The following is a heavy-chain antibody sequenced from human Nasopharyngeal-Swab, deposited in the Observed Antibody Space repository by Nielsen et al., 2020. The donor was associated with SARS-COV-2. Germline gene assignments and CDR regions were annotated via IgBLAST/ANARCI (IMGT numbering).Heavy chain of an antibody. CDR3: VRDVMSSSMINWFDP. CDR1: GYTFTNYA. D-gene: IGHD3-22*01. V-gene: IGHV7-4-1*02. J-gene: IGHJ5*02. CDR2: VNTTTGTP. Sequence: ASVKVSCKSSGYTFTNYAMILVRQAPGQGREWMGLVNTTTGTPTYAQGFTGRLVFSLDTSVSTAYLEISNLKPEDTAVYFCVRDVMSSSMINWFDPWGQGTLVTVSS.